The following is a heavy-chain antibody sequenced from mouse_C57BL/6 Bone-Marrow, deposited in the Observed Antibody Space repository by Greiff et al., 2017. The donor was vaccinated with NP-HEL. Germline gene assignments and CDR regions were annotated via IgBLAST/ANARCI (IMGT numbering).Heavy chain of an antibody. CDR3: ARYLFHWYFDV. CDR2: IHPNSGST. D-gene: IGHD1-1*01. J-gene: IGHJ1*03. V-gene: IGHV1-64*01. Sequence: QVQLQQPGAELVKPGASVKLSCKASGYTFTSYWMHWVKQRPGQGLEWIGMIHPNSGSTNYNEKFKSKATLTVDKSSSTAYMQLSSLTSKDSAVYYCARYLFHWYFDVWGTGTTVTVSS. CDR1: GYTFTSYW.